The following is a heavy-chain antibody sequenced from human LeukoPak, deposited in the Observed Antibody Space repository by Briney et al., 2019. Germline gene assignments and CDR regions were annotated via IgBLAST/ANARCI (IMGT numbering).Heavy chain of an antibody. CDR1: GFTFSSYW. CDR2: INSDGSST. Sequence: GGSLRLSCAASGFTFSSYWMHWVRQAPGRGLVWVSRINSDGSSTSYADSVKGRFTISRDNAKNTLYLQMNSLRAEDTAVYYCAIVETAMVRGVDYWGQGTLVTVSS. D-gene: IGHD5-18*01. CDR3: AIVETAMVRGVDY. V-gene: IGHV3-74*01. J-gene: IGHJ4*02.